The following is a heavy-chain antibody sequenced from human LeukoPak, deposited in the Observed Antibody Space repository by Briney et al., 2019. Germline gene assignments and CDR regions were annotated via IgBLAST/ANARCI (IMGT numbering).Heavy chain of an antibody. D-gene: IGHD3-22*01. J-gene: IGHJ3*02. CDR3: ARDLEDSSPFGAFDM. Sequence: GGSLRLSCASSGFTFSNYGMQWVRPVPGKGLEWVAAIWFDGIRKYYADSVKGRLTISRDNSKNTLYLQMNSLRAEDTAVYYCARDLEDSSPFGAFDMWGQGTMVTVSS. CDR2: IWFDGIRK. V-gene: IGHV3-33*01. CDR1: GFTFSNYG.